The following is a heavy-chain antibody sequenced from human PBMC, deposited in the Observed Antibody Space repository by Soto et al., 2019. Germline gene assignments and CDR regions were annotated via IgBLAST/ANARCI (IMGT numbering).Heavy chain of an antibody. Sequence: ASVKVSCKASGYTFTSYGISWVRQAPGQGLEWMGWISAYNGNTDYAQKLQGRVTMTTDTSTSTAYMELRSLRSDDTAVYYCAREYYSGSAAAYWCPGPLVTVSS. V-gene: IGHV1-18*01. CDR2: ISAYNGNT. CDR1: GYTFTSYG. CDR3: AREYYSGSAAAY. D-gene: IGHD3-10*01. J-gene: IGHJ4*02.